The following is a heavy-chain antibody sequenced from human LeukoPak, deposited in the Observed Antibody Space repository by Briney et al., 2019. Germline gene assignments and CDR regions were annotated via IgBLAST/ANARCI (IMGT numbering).Heavy chain of an antibody. D-gene: IGHD2-2*01. CDR2: ISAYNGNT. CDR3: ARDSQLLLASPFGY. V-gene: IGHV1-18*01. Sequence: ASVKVSCKASGYTFTSYGISWVRQAPGQGLEWMGWISAYNGNTNYAQKLQGRVTMTTDTSTSTAYMELRSLRSDDTAVYYCARDSQLLLASPFGYWGQGTLVTVSS. J-gene: IGHJ4*02. CDR1: GYTFTSYG.